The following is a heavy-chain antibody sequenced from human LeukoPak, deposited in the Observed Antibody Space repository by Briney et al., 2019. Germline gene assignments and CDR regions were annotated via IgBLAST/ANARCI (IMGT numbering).Heavy chain of an antibody. CDR2: VYNSGIT. Sequence: SETLSLTCSVSGASVSDYYCNWIRQPPGKGLEWIGYVYNSGITNCNPSLRSRVTISVDTSKNQFSLKLNSVTAADTAVYYCARVRLSSGYSNWGQGTLVTVSS. J-gene: IGHJ4*02. D-gene: IGHD3-22*01. CDR3: ARVRLSSGYSN. CDR1: GASVSDYY. V-gene: IGHV4-59*02.